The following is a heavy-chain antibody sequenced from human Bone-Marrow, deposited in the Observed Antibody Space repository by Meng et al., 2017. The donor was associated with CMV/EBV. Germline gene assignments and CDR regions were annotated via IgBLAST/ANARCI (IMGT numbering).Heavy chain of an antibody. CDR2: IRYDGSNK. CDR1: GFTFSSYG. Sequence: GESLKISCAASGFTFSSYGMHWVRQAPGKGLEWVAFIRYDGSNKYYADSVKGRFTISRDNSKNTLYLQMNSLRAEDTAVYYCAKDGAVGATKPSYFDYWGQGTLVTVSS. CDR3: AKDGAVGATKPSYFDY. V-gene: IGHV3-30*02. J-gene: IGHJ4*02. D-gene: IGHD1-26*01.